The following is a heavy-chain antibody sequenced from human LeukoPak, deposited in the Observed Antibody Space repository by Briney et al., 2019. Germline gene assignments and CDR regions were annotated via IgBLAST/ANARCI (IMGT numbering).Heavy chain of an antibody. D-gene: IGHD6-13*01. Sequence: PGGSLRLSCAASGFTFSSYGMHWVRQAPGKGLEWVAVIWYDGSNKYYADSVKGRFTISRDNSKNTLYLQMNSLRAEDTAVYYCAKSYSSSWYYYYYYTDVWGKGTTVTVSS. CDR2: IWYDGSNK. J-gene: IGHJ6*03. CDR3: AKSYSSSWYYYYYYTDV. CDR1: GFTFSSYG. V-gene: IGHV3-33*06.